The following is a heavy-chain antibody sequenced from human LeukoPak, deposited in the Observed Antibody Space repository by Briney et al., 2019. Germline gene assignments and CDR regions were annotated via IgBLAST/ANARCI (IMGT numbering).Heavy chain of an antibody. CDR3: ARDNYDGIAVAGDLNYFDY. V-gene: IGHV4-30-2*01. Sequence: PSQTLSLTCTVSGGSISSGGYYWSWIRQPPGKGLEWIGYIYHSGSTYYNPSLKSRVTISVDRSKNQFSLKLSSVTAADTAVYYCARDNYDGIAVAGDLNYFDYWGQGTLVTVSS. J-gene: IGHJ4*02. D-gene: IGHD6-19*01. CDR1: GGSISSGGYY. CDR2: IYHSGST.